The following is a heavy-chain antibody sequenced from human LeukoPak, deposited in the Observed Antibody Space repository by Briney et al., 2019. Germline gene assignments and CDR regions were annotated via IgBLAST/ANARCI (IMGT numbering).Heavy chain of an antibody. V-gene: IGHV3-21*01. Sequence: PGGSLRLSCAASGFTFSSYSMNWVRQAPGKGLEWVSSISSSSSYIYYADSVKGRFTISRDNAKNSLYLQMNSLRAEDTAVYYCARDPVGATREVDYWGQGTLVTVSS. D-gene: IGHD1-26*01. CDR3: ARDPVGATREVDY. J-gene: IGHJ4*02. CDR2: ISSSSSYI. CDR1: GFTFSSYS.